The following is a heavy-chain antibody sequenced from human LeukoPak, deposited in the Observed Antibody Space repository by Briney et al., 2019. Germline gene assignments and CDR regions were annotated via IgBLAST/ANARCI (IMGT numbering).Heavy chain of an antibody. CDR3: ARDPVRFLETLYYMHV. D-gene: IGHD3-3*01. J-gene: IGHJ6*03. V-gene: IGHV3-20*04. Sequence: PGGSLRLSCAASGFTFDDYGMSWVRQAPGKGLEWVSGINWNGGSTGYADSVKGRFTISRDNAKNSLYLQRNSLRAEDTALYYCARDPVRFLETLYYMHVWGKGTTVTVSS. CDR1: GFTFDDYG. CDR2: INWNGGST.